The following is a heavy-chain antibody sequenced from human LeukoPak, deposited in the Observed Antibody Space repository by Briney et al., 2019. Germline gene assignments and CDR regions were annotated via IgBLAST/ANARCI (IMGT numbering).Heavy chain of an antibody. J-gene: IGHJ6*02. CDR1: GYTFTSYG. CDR2: ISAYNGNT. Sequence: ASVKVSCKASGYTFTSYGISCVREAPGQGREWMGWISAYNGNTNYAQKLQGRVTMTTDTSTSTAYMELRSLRSDDTAVYCCARDRPYIVVVPAAKDYYYGMDVWGQGTTVTVSS. V-gene: IGHV1-18*01. CDR3: ARDRPYIVVVPAAKDYYYGMDV. D-gene: IGHD2-2*01.